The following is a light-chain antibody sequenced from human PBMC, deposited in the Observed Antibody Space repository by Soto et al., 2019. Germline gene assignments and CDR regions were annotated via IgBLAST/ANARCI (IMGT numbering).Light chain of an antibody. V-gene: IGLV2-14*01. CDR1: SSDVGGYKY. J-gene: IGLJ2*01. CDR2: EVS. Sequence: QSALTQPASVSGSPGQSITISCTGTSSDVGGYKYVSWYQHYPGKAPKLMIYEVSNRPSGVSNRFSGSKSGNTASLTISGLQAEDEADYYCSSYTSSSTLLFGGGTKLTVL. CDR3: SSYTSSSTLL.